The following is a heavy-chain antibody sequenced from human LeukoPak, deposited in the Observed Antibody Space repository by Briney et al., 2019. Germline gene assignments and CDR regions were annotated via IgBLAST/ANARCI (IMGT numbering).Heavy chain of an antibody. V-gene: IGHV3-23*01. D-gene: IGHD1-26*01. Sequence: GGSLRLSCAASGFIFIGYAMSWVRQAPGKGLEWVSGIRPGGGSTYYADSVKGRFTISRDNSKNTLYLQMNSLRADDTAVYYCARGVGVTTYYSDCWGQGALVTVSS. CDR2: IRPGGGST. CDR1: GFIFIGYA. J-gene: IGHJ4*02. CDR3: ARGVGVTTYYSDC.